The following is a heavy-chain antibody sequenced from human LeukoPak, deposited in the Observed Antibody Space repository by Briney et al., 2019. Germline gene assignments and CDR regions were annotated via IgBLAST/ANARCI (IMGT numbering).Heavy chain of an antibody. V-gene: IGHV3-74*01. Sequence: GGSLRLSCAASGFTFSSYWMHWVRQAPGKGLVWVSRINNDGSSTSYADSVKGRFTISRDNAKNTLYLQMNSLRAEDTAVYYCARDRHDYGGSCFDYWGQGTLVTVSS. J-gene: IGHJ4*02. CDR1: GFTFSSYW. D-gene: IGHD4-23*01. CDR3: ARDRHDYGGSCFDY. CDR2: INNDGSST.